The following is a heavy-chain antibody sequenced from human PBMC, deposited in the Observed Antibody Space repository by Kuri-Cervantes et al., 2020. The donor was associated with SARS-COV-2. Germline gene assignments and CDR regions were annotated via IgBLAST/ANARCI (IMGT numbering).Heavy chain of an antibody. CDR3: ARDSGRYSSGWYTRRTPYFDY. CDR1: GGSFSGYY. CDR2: INHTGST. Sequence: GSLRLSCAVYGGSFSGYYWSWIRQSPGKGLVWIGEINHTGSTNYNPSLKSRVTISVGASKNQFSLKLNSVTAADTAVYYCARDSGRYSSGWYTRRTPYFDYWGQGTLVTVSS. J-gene: IGHJ4*02. D-gene: IGHD6-19*01. V-gene: IGHV4-34*01.